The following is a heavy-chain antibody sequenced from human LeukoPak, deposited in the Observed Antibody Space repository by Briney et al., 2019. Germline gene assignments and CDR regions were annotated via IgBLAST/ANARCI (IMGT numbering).Heavy chain of an antibody. CDR2: INADGSTA. J-gene: IGHJ3*01. CDR1: GFTFGNSW. D-gene: IGHD1-14*01. CDR3: VVVVEPPDSDGFDV. V-gene: IGHV3-74*01. Sequence: GGSLRLSCAASGFTFGNSWVHWVRQAPGKGLVWVPLINADGSTATYADSVRGRFTISRDNARNTLSLQMNSLTIEDTAVYYCVVVVEPPDSDGFDVWGQGTMITVSS.